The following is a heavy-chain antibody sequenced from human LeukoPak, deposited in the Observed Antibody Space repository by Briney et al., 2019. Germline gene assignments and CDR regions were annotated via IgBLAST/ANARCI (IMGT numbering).Heavy chain of an antibody. V-gene: IGHV7-4-1*02. Sequence: GASVKVSCKTSGYSFTRYAMNWVRQAPGQGPEWMGWINTNTGNPTYAQGFTGRFVFSLDTSVSTANLQISSLKAEDTAVYYCARDSISGSYVHFDNWGQGTLVTASS. CDR3: ARDSISGSYVHFDN. J-gene: IGHJ4*02. CDR1: GYSFTRYA. D-gene: IGHD1-26*01. CDR2: INTNTGNP.